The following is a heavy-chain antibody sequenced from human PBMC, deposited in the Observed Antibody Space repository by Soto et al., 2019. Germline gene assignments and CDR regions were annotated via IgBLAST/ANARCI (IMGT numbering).Heavy chain of an antibody. D-gene: IGHD2-2*01. CDR2: INAGNGNT. CDR3: ARGVDCSSTSCYVGYYYYYMDV. CDR1: GYTFTIYA. V-gene: IGHV1-3*01. Sequence: ASVKVSCKASGYTFTIYAMHWVRQAPGQRLEWMGWINAGNGNTKYSQKFQGRVTITRDTSASTAYMELSSLRSEDTAVYYCARGVDCSSTSCYVGYYYYYMDVWGKGTTVTVSS. J-gene: IGHJ6*03.